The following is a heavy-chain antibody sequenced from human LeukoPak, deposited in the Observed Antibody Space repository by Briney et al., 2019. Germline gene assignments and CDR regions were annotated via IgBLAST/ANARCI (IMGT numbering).Heavy chain of an antibody. CDR2: INTSGSNT. CDR1: GYTFTIDY. V-gene: IGHV1-46*01. CDR3: ARSGSSTSGPRDY. Sequence: ASGRLSRAASGYTFTIDYMPCARSVRAHGLEWMGIINTSGSNTSYAQKFQGRVTMTRDTVTSTVYMVLSRLRSGDTAVYYFARSGSSTSGPRDYWGQGTLVTVAS. J-gene: IGHJ4*02. D-gene: IGHD2-2*01.